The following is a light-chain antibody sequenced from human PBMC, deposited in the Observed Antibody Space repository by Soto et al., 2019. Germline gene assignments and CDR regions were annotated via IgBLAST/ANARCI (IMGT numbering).Light chain of an antibody. CDR2: GAS. Sequence: DIQMTQSPSSLSASVGDRVTITCQASQDIRKYLNWYQQKPGRAPKLLIYGASNLETGVPSRFSGSGYGTAFTLSISSPQPEDIATYYCQHDDNLPPFPFGPGTKVAIK. J-gene: IGKJ3*01. V-gene: IGKV1-33*01. CDR1: QDIRKY. CDR3: QHDDNLPPFP.